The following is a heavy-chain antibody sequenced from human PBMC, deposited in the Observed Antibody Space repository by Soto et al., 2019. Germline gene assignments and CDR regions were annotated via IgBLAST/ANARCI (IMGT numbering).Heavy chain of an antibody. J-gene: IGHJ4*02. CDR2: IHYSGST. CDR3: ARVYSGSYSDS. V-gene: IGHV4-61*03. CDR1: CGKGDNVTDH. Sequence: SEILCLICTVVCGKGDNVTDHWSLIRQPPGKGLEWIGFIHYSGSTYYSPSLKSRVTISVDKSKNHFSLNLTSVTAADTAVYYCARVYSGSYSDSWGQGTLVIVFS. D-gene: IGHD1-26*01.